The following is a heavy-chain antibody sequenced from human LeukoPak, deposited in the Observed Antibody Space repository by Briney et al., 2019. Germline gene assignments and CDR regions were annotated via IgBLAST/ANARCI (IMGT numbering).Heavy chain of an antibody. Sequence: GGSLRLSCAASGFTFSSYSMNWVRQAPGKGLEWVSYINSRSSSIDYIDSVKGRFAISRDNAKNSLYLQMSSLKVEDTARYYCARDQLRYSYGFAFDYWGQGTLVTVSS. CDR3: ARDQLRYSYGFAFDY. D-gene: IGHD5-18*01. CDR1: GFTFSSYS. J-gene: IGHJ4*02. V-gene: IGHV3-48*04. CDR2: INSRSSSI.